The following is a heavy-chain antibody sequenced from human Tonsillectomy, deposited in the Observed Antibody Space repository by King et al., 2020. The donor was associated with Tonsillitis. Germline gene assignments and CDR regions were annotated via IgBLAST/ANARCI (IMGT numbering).Heavy chain of an antibody. CDR2: IKSKTDGGTT. V-gene: IGHV3-15*01. J-gene: IGHJ3*02. CDR1: GFTFSNAW. CDR3: SRGAFDI. Sequence: VQLVESGGGLVKPGGSLRLSCAASGFTFSNAWMSWVRQAPGKGLEWGGRIKSKTDGGTTDYAAPVTGRLTISRDDSKKTLYLQMNSLKTEDTAVYYCSRGAFDIWGQGTMVTVSS.